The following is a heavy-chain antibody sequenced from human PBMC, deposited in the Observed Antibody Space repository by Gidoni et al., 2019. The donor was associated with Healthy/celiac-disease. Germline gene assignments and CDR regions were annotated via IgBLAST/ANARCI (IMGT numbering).Heavy chain of an antibody. Sequence: EVQLVESGGGLVQPGGSLRLSCAASGFTLSSYWMSWVRQAPGKGLEWVANIKQDGSEKYYVDSVKGRFTISRDNAKNSLYLQMNSLRAEDTAVYYCARDSNPIYYYYMDVWGKGTTVTVSS. V-gene: IGHV3-7*01. CDR2: IKQDGSEK. J-gene: IGHJ6*03. CDR3: ARDSNPIYYYYMDV. CDR1: GFTLSSYW.